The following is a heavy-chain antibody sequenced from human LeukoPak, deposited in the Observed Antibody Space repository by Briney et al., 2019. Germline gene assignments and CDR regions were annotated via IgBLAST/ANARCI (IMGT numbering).Heavy chain of an antibody. D-gene: IGHD4-17*01. CDR1: GFTFSNAW. CDR3: TTRPPDYGDI. CDR2: IKSKTDGATT. J-gene: IGHJ3*02. V-gene: IGHV3-15*01. Sequence: GGSLRLSCAASGFTFSNAWMSWVRQAPGKGLEWVGRIKSKTDGATTDYATPVKGRFTISRDDSKNTLYLQMNSLKTEDTAVYYCTTRPPDYGDIWGQGTMVTVSS.